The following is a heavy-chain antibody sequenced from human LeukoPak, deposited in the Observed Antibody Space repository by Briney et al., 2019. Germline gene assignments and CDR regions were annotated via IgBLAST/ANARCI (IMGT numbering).Heavy chain of an antibody. CDR1: GFTVSSNY. CDR3: ATLGLYSSSWHPTPFDY. D-gene: IGHD6-13*01. Sequence: PGGSLRLSCAASGFTVSSNYMSWVRQAPGKGLEWVSFIYSGGSTYYADSVKGRFTISRDNSKNTLYLQMNSLRAEDTAVYYCATLGLYSSSWHPTPFDYWGQGTLVTVSS. CDR2: IYSGGST. V-gene: IGHV3-53*01. J-gene: IGHJ4*02.